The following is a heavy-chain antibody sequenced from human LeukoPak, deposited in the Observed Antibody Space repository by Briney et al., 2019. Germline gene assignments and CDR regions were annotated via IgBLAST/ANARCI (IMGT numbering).Heavy chain of an antibody. CDR1: GFTFSTYA. J-gene: IGHJ6*03. V-gene: IGHV3-30*04. CDR3: ARGRWLVPNYYYMDV. CDR2: IPYDGSNK. D-gene: IGHD6-19*01. Sequence: SGGSLRLSCAASGFTFSTYAMHWVRQAPGKGLEWVAVIPYDGSNKYYADSVKGRFTISRENSKNRLYLQMNSLRAEDTAVYYCARGRWLVPNYYYMDVWGKGTTVTVSS.